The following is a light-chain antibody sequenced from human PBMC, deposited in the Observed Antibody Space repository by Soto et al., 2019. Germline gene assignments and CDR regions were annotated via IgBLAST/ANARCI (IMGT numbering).Light chain of an antibody. Sequence: QSALTQPASVSGSPGQSITISCTGTISDVGGHGYVSWYQQHPGKAPKLMIYEVTYRPSGVSDRFSGSKSGNTASLTISGLQAEDVADYYCFSFTSHSSHYVFGTGTKLTVL. V-gene: IGLV2-14*01. CDR3: FSFTSHSSHYV. CDR1: ISDVGGHGY. J-gene: IGLJ1*01. CDR2: EVT.